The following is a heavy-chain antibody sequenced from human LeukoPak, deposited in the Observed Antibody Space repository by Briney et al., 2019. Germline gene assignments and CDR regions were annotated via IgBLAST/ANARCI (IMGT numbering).Heavy chain of an antibody. V-gene: IGHV3-20*04. CDR1: GFTFDDYG. D-gene: IGHD1-26*01. J-gene: IGHJ4*02. Sequence: PGGSLRLSCAASGFTFDDYGMSWVRQAPGKGLEWVSGINWNGGSTGYADSVKGRFTISRDNAKNSLYLQMNSLRAEDTALYYCARQIPGYYSGSRIDYWGQGTLVTVSS. CDR3: ARQIPGYYSGSRIDY. CDR2: INWNGGST.